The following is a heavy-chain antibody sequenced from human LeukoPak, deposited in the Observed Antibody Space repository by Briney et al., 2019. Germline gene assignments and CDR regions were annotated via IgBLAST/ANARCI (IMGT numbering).Heavy chain of an antibody. V-gene: IGHV3-74*01. CDR2: INTDGSST. D-gene: IGHD6-13*01. J-gene: IGHJ5*02. CDR3: ARESGIAAALDL. CDR1: GFTFSSYW. Sequence: GGSLRLSCAASGFTFSSYWMHWVRRAAGKGLVWVSLINTDGSSTSYADSVKGRFTISRDNAKNTLYLQMNSLRAEDTAVYYCARESGIAAALDLWGQGTLVTVSS.